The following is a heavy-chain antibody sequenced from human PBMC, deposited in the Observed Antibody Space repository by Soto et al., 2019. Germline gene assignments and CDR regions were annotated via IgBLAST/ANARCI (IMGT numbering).Heavy chain of an antibody. V-gene: IGHV4-30-4*01. J-gene: IGHJ6*02. Sequence: QVPLQESGPGLVRPSQTLSLTCTVSGGSISSEYYHWTWIRQAPGKGLEWIGYIHYSGSVHYNPSLQSRLTMSVDTSKNLFSLKLSSVTAADTAVYFCAREDDGGDRDYYGLDVWGQGTTVTVSS. CDR2: IHYSGSV. CDR1: GGSISSEYYH. CDR3: AREDDGGDRDYYGLDV. D-gene: IGHD2-21*02.